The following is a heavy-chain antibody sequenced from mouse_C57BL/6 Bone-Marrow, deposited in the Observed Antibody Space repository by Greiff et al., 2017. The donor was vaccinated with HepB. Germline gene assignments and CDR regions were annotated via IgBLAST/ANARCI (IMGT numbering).Heavy chain of an antibody. CDR3: ARGYYGGSDDWDFDV. V-gene: IGHV5-17*01. Sequence: EVQLVESGGGLVKPGGSLKLSCAASGFTFSDYGMHWVRQAPEKGLEWVAYISSGSSTIYYADTVKGRFTISRDNAKNTLFLQMTSLRSEDTAMYYCARGYYGGSDDWDFDVWGTGTTVTVSS. D-gene: IGHD1-1*01. CDR2: ISSGSSTI. J-gene: IGHJ1*03. CDR1: GFTFSDYG.